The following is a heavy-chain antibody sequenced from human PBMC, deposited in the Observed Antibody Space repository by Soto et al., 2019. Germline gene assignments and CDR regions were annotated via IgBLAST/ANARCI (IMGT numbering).Heavy chain of an antibody. CDR1: GGSISSSSYY. CDR3: ERRVDTAMVRDFDY. J-gene: IGHJ4*02. Sequence: SETLSLTCTVSGGSISSSSYYWGWIRQPPGKGLEWIGSIYYSGSTYYNPSLKSRVTISVDTSKNQFSLKLSSVTAADTAVYYCERRVDTAMVRDFDYWGQGTLVTVSS. CDR2: IYYSGST. V-gene: IGHV4-39*01. D-gene: IGHD5-18*01.